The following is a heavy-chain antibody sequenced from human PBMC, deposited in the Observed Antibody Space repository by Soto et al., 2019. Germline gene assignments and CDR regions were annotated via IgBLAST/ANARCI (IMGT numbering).Heavy chain of an antibody. CDR3: AREMVRGVGYDY. V-gene: IGHV1-18*01. CDR1: GYTFTSYG. CDR2: ISTYNGNT. D-gene: IGHD3-10*01. Sequence: ASVKVSCKASGYTFTSYGISWVRQAPGQGLEWMGWISTYNGNTKYAQKLQGRVTMTTDTSTSTAYMERRSLRSDDTAVFYCAREMVRGVGYDYWGQGTLVTVSS. J-gene: IGHJ4*02.